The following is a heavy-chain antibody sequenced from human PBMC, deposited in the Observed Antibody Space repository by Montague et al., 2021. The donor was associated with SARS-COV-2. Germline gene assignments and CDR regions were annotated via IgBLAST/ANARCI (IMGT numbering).Heavy chain of an antibody. J-gene: IGHJ4*02. V-gene: IGHV4-59*01. Sequence: SETLSLTCTVSGGSISRYYWSWIRHSPGKGLEWIGNAFYSGSTNYNPSLKSRVTIFVDRSKNQFSLRLSSVTAADTAVYYCARVGFGEYFDYWGQGTLVTVSS. D-gene: IGHD3-10*01. CDR2: AFYSGST. CDR3: ARVGFGEYFDY. CDR1: GGSISRYY.